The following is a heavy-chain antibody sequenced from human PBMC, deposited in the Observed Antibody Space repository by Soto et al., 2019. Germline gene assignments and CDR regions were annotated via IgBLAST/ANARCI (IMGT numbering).Heavy chain of an antibody. CDR2: ITHSGST. CDR1: GGSFSGYY. J-gene: IGHJ4*02. Sequence: PSETLSLTCAVYGGSFSGYYWSWIRQPPGKGLEWIGEITHSGSTNYNPSLKSRVTISVDTSKNQFSLKLSSVTAADTAVYYCARARRYYDSSGYYHYFDYWGQGTLVTVSS. CDR3: ARARRYYDSSGYYHYFDY. V-gene: IGHV4-34*01. D-gene: IGHD3-22*01.